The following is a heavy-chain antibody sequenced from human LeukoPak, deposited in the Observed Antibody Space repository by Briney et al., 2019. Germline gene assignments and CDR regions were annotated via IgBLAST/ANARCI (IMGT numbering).Heavy chain of an antibody. Sequence: GASVKVSCKASGYTFTGQYMHWVRQAPGQGREWMGWINPNTGGTRYAQKFQGSVTLTRDTSISTVYMELSRLTSDDTAFYYCARERTARTFDNWGQGTLATVSS. V-gene: IGHV1-2*02. CDR3: ARERTARTFDN. J-gene: IGHJ4*02. D-gene: IGHD5-18*01. CDR1: GYTFTGQY. CDR2: INPNTGGT.